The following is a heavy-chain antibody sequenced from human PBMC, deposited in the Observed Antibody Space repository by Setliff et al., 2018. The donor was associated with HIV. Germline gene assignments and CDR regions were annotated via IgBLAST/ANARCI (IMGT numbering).Heavy chain of an antibody. CDR1: GGIFTTSS. CDR2: FNPIFTSP. V-gene: IGHV1-69*13. CDR3: ARGVRVTVVQRESSLDF. J-gene: IGHJ4*02. D-gene: IGHD2-21*02. Sequence: SVKVSCKSSGGIFTTSSINWMRQVPGQGLEWMGGFNPIFTSPDYAQKFQDRITMTADESTSTAYMELRSLTSEDTAVYFCARGVRVTVVQRESSLDFWGQGTLVTVSS.